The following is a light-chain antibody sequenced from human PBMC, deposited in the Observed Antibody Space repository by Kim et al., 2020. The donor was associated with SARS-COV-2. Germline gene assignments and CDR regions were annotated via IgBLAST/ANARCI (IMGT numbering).Light chain of an antibody. CDR2: DVS. Sequence: QSALAQPASVSGSPGQSITISCTGTSSDVGGYNYVSWYQQHPGKAPKLMICDVSNRPSGVSNRFSGSKSGNTASLTISGLQAEDEADYYCNSYTSSSTWVFGGGTKVTVL. CDR1: SSDVGGYNY. V-gene: IGLV2-14*03. J-gene: IGLJ3*02. CDR3: NSYTSSSTWV.